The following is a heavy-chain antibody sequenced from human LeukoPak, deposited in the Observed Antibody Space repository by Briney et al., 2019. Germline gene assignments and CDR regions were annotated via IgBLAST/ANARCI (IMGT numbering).Heavy chain of an antibody. V-gene: IGHV1-8*01. D-gene: IGHD3/OR15-3a*01. CDR3: ARGLVADCWTPGNYYYYGMDV. J-gene: IGHJ6*02. CDR1: GYTFTKYD. CDR2: MNPNRGQA. Sequence: ASVKVSCKASGYTFTKYDINWVRQATGQGLEWVGWMNPNRGQAVYAQKFQGRATLTRNTSLNTLYMELSSLRSEDTAVYYCARGLVADCWTPGNYYYYGMDVWGQGTTVTVSS.